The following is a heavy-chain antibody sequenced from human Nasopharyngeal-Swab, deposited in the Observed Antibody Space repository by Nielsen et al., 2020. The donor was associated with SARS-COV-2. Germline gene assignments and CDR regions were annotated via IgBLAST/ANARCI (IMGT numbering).Heavy chain of an antibody. CDR1: GGTFRNSG. D-gene: IGHD4-17*01. J-gene: IGHJ5*02. CDR3: AKVRTNYGMGLNGALDP. CDR2: IIPVFGTP. Sequence: SVQVSCKSSGGTFRNSGFSWVRHAPAQGLEWMGGIIPVFGTPLYAQKFQGRVTISADESTTTTYMELSSLRSQDTAVYYCAKVRTNYGMGLNGALDPWGQGTLVTVSS. V-gene: IGHV1-69*13.